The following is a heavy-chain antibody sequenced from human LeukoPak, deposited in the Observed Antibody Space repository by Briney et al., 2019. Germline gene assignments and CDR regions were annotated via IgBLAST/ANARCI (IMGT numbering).Heavy chain of an antibody. D-gene: IGHD4-17*01. CDR2: INHSGST. V-gene: IGHV4-34*01. CDR1: GGSFSGYY. Sequence: TSSETLSLTCAVYGGSFSGYYWSWIRQPPGKGLEWIGEINHSGSTNYNPSLKSRVTISVDTSKNQFSLKLSSVTAADTAVYYCARDRRDYGDPISYGMDVWGQGTTVTVSS. J-gene: IGHJ6*02. CDR3: ARDRRDYGDPISYGMDV.